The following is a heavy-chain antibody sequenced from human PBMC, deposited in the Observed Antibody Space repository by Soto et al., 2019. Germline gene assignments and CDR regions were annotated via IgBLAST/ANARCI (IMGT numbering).Heavy chain of an antibody. D-gene: IGHD6-13*01. CDR2: IYYSGST. J-gene: IGHJ6*02. CDR3: ARAAARYYYYGMDV. CDR1: GGSISSGDYY. V-gene: IGHV4-30-4*01. Sequence: SETLSLTCTVSGGSISSGDYYWSWIRQPPGKGLEWIGYIYYSGSTYYTPSLKSRVTISVDTSKNQFSLKLSSVTAADTAVYYCARAAARYYYYGMDVWGQGTTVTVSS.